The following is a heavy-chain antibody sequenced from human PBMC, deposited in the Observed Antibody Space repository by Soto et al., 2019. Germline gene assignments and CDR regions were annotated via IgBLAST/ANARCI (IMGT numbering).Heavy chain of an antibody. J-gene: IGHJ6*02. CDR2: IYGTGNT. V-gene: IGHV4-39*01. CDR1: GGSITSSFY. Sequence: QLQLQESGPGLVKPSETLSLSCTVSGGSITSSFYWGWIRQPPGKGLEWIGSIYGTGNTYYNPSPKGRVTISADTSKNQSSLNLISVTAADTAVYYCRSSSRYSTDVWGQGATVTVSS. CDR3: RSSSRYSTDV. D-gene: IGHD6-13*01.